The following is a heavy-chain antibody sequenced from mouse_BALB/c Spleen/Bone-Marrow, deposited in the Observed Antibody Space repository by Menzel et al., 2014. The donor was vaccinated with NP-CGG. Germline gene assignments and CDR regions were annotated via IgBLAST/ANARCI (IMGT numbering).Heavy chain of an antibody. CDR3: ARSPWFAY. Sequence: EVMLVESGGGLVQPGGSRKLSCAASGFTFSSFGMHWVRQAPEKGLEWVAYISSGSSTIYYADTVKGRFTISRDNPKSTLFLQMTSLRSEDTAMYYCARSPWFAYWGQGTLVTASA. V-gene: IGHV5-17*02. J-gene: IGHJ3*01. CDR2: ISSGSSTI. CDR1: GFTFSSFG.